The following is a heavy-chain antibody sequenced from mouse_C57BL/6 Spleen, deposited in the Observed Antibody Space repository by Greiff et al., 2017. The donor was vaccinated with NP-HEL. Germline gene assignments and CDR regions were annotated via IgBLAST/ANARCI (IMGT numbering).Heavy chain of an antibody. CDR3: AIYWDGGFAY. CDR1: GYTFTTYP. D-gene: IGHD4-1*01. J-gene: IGHJ3*01. CDR2: FHPYNDDT. V-gene: IGHV1-47*01. Sequence: VMLVESGAELVKPGASVKMSCKASGYTFTTYPIEWMKQNHGKSLEWIGNFHPYNDDTKYNEKFKGKATLTVEKSSSTVYLELSRLTSDDSAVYYCAIYWDGGFAYWGQGTLVTVSA.